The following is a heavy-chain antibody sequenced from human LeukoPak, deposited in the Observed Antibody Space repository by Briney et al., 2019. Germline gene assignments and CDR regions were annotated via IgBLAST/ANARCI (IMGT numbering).Heavy chain of an antibody. CDR1: GYNSISYY. V-gene: IGHV1-69*04. J-gene: IGHJ6*02. Sequence: ASVKVSCKASGYNSISYYMHWLRQAPGQGLEWMGRIIPILGIANYAQKFQGRVTITADKSTSTVYMELSSLRSEDTAVYYCAREIVQDIVVVPAAIVHGMDVWGQGTTVTVSS. D-gene: IGHD2-2*02. CDR3: AREIVQDIVVVPAAIVHGMDV. CDR2: IIPILGIA.